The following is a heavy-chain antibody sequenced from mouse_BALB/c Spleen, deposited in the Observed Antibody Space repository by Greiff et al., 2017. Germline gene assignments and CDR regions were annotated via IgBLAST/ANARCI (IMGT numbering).Heavy chain of an antibody. D-gene: IGHD1-2*01. J-gene: IGHJ4*01. CDR3: ARGRLPYYAMDY. CDR2: ISSGGSYT. CDR1: GFTFSSYA. Sequence: EVKLMESGGGLVKPGGSLKLSCAASGFTFSSYAMSWVRQSPEKGLEWVAEISSGGSYTYYPDNVTGRFTISRDNAKNTLYLEMSSLRSEDTAMYYCARGRLPYYAMDYWGQGTSVTVSS. V-gene: IGHV5-9-4*01.